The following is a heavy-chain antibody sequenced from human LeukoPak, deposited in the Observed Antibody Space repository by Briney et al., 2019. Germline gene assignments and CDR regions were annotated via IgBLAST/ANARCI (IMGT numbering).Heavy chain of an antibody. J-gene: IGHJ4*02. CDR1: GYSFTSYW. Sequence: GASLQISCQGSGYSFTSYWIGWVRQMPGKGLEWMGIIYPGDSDTRYSPSFQGQVTISVDKSISTAYLQWSSLKASDTAMYYCARHHDYYDSSGYYSWGQGTLVTVSS. V-gene: IGHV5-51*01. CDR2: IYPGDSDT. D-gene: IGHD3-22*01. CDR3: ARHHDYYDSSGYYS.